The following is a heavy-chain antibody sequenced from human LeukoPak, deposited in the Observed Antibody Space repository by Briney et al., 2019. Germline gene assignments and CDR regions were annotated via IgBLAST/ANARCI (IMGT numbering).Heavy chain of an antibody. CDR3: ARVIGYSSTWFPYYFDH. CDR2: VYYSGST. CDR1: GGSTSSYY. J-gene: IGHJ4*02. D-gene: IGHD6-13*01. V-gene: IGHV4-59*01. Sequence: SETLSLTCTVSGGSTSSYYWSWIRQPPGKGLEWIGHVYYSGSTNYNPSLKSQVTISLDTSKNQFSLKLSSVTTADTAVYYCARVIGYSSTWFPYYFDHWGQGTLVTVSS.